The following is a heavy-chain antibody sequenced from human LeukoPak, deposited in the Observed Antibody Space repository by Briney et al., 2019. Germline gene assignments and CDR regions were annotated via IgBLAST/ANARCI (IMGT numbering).Heavy chain of an antibody. CDR3: TRIDIAVASAFILDAFGI. D-gene: IGHD2-2*01. V-gene: IGHV3-30*12. J-gene: IGHJ3*02. CDR1: GFTFSSYG. Sequence: GGSLRLSCAASGFTFSSYGMHWVRQAPGKGLEWVAAISYDESNKFYADSVKGRFTISRDNSKNTLYLQMNSLRAEDTAVYYCTRIDIAVASAFILDAFGIWGQGTMVTVSS. CDR2: ISYDESNK.